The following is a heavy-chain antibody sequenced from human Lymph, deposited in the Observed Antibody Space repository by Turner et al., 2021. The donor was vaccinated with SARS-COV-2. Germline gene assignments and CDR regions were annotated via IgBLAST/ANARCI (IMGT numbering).Heavy chain of an antibody. CDR3: VKGDRYGGYHLDY. CDR1: GFPFSSYA. J-gene: IGHJ4*02. CDR2: ISSNGGST. D-gene: IGHD5-12*01. Sequence: EVQLVESGGGLFKPGGSLKLSFSASGFPFSSYAMHWVRQAPGKGLEYFSAISSNGGSTYYADSVKGRFTISRDNSKNTLYLQMSSLRAEDTAVYYCVKGDRYGGYHLDYWGQGTLVTVSS. V-gene: IGHV3-64D*06.